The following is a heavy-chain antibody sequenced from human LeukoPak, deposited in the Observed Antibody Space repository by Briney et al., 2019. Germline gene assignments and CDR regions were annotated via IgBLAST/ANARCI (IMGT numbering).Heavy chain of an antibody. CDR2: ISISGSTI. J-gene: IGHJ2*01. CDR3: ARDMERFMITFGGPRRYFDL. V-gene: IGHV3-48*03. Sequence: GGSLRLSCAASGFTLSSYEMNWVRQAPRKGLEWVSYISISGSTIYYADSVKGRFTISRDNSKNTLYLQMNSLRAEDTAVYYCARDMERFMITFGGPRRYFDLWGRGTLVTVSS. CDR1: GFTLSSYE. D-gene: IGHD3-16*01.